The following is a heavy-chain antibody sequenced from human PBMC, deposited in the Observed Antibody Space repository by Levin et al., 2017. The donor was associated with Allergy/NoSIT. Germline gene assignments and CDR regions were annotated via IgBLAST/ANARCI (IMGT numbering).Heavy chain of an antibody. J-gene: IGHJ4*02. D-gene: IGHD4-17*01. CDR3: ASALPSSPHLIDYGDTVDY. V-gene: IGHV3-21*01. CDR1: GFTFSSYS. Sequence: PGGSLRLSCAASGFTFSSYSMNWVRQAPGKGLEWVSSISSSSSYIYYADSVKGRFTISRDNAKNSLYLQMNSLRAEDTAVYYCASALPSSPHLIDYGDTVDYWGQGTLVTVSS. CDR2: ISSSSSYI.